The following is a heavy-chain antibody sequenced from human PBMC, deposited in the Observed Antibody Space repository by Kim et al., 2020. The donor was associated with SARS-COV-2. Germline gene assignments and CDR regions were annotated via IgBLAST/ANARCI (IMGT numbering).Heavy chain of an antibody. CDR3: ARAYCTNDVCGPDY. J-gene: IGHJ4*02. V-gene: IGHV3-21*01. Sequence: ADSVKGRFTISRDNAKNSLYLQMNSLRAEDTAVYYCARAYCTNDVCGPDYWGQGTLVTFSS. D-gene: IGHD2-8*01.